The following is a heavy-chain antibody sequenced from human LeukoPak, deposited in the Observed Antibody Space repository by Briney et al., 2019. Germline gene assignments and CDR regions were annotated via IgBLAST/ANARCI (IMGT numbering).Heavy chain of an antibody. CDR2: ISYDGSNK. CDR3: ARHGYRNWFDP. J-gene: IGHJ5*02. Sequence: PGRSLRLSCAASGFTFSSYAMHWVRQAPGKGLEWVAVISYDGSNKYYADSVKGRFTISRDKSKNTLYLQMNSLRAEDTAVYYCARHGYRNWFDPWGQGTLVTVSS. CDR1: GFTFSSYA. V-gene: IGHV3-30*04. D-gene: IGHD5-18*01.